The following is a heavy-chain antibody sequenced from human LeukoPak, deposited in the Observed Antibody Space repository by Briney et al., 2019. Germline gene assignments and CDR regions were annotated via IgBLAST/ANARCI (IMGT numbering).Heavy chain of an antibody. V-gene: IGHV3-66*02. CDR3: ASEGGVVIMDMDV. Sequence: PGGSLRLSCAASGFTVGSNYMSWVRQAPGKGLEWVSVIYSGGSTYYADSVKGRFTISRDNSKNTLYLQMNSLRAEDTAVYYCASEGGVVIMDMDVWGQGTTVTVSS. CDR2: IYSGGST. J-gene: IGHJ6*02. D-gene: IGHD3-3*01. CDR1: GFTVGSNY.